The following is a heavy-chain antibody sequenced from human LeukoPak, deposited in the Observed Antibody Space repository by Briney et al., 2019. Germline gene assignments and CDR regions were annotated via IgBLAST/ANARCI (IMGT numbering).Heavy chain of an antibody. D-gene: IGHD3-3*01. CDR2: IYYSGST. Sequence: SETLSLTCTVSGGSISSSSYYWGWIRQPPGKGLEWIGSIYYSGSTNYNPSLKSRVTISVDTSKNQFSLKLSSVTAADTAVYYCARDRGHYDFWSGWSLYGMDVWGQGTTVTVSS. V-gene: IGHV4-39*07. J-gene: IGHJ6*02. CDR1: GGSISSSSYY. CDR3: ARDRGHYDFWSGWSLYGMDV.